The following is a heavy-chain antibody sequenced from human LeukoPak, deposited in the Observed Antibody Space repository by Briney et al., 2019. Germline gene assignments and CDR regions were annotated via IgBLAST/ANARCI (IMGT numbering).Heavy chain of an antibody. CDR3: ARGWDILTGYYTPLDY. Sequence: AGGSLRLSCAASGFTFSSYARSWVRQAPGKGLEWVSAISGSGGSTYYADSVKGRFTISRDNSKNTLYLQMNSLRAEDTAVYYCARGWDILTGYYTPLDYWGQGTLVTVSS. V-gene: IGHV3-23*01. CDR2: ISGSGGST. D-gene: IGHD3-9*01. CDR1: GFTFSSYA. J-gene: IGHJ4*02.